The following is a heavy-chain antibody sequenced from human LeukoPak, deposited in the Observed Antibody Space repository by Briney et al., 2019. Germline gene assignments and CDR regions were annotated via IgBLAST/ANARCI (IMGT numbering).Heavy chain of an antibody. CDR3: AKDWGDFIVGATFDY. V-gene: IGHV3-30*02. CDR1: GFTFSSYG. J-gene: IGHJ4*02. D-gene: IGHD1-26*01. CDR2: IRYDGSNK. Sequence: GGPLRLSCAASGFTFSSYGMHWVRQAPGKGLEWVAFIRYDGSNKYYADSVKGRFTISRDNSKNTLYLQMNSLRAEDTAVYYCAKDWGDFIVGATFDYWGQGTLVTVSS.